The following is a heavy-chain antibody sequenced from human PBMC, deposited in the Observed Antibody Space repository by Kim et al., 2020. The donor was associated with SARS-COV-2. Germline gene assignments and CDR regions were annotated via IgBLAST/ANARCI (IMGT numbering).Heavy chain of an antibody. Sequence: GGSLRLSCAGTGFTFSSYTMNWVRQAPGKGLVWGSSISSWSTNIYYSDSVRGRFSVYRDNEENLLYLKMDSLRAEDTAGYYCGRDGRPWQNGARTYNYYG. CDR3: GRDGRPWQNGARTYNYYG. CDR1: GFTFSSYT. J-gene: IGHJ6*01. CDR2: ISSWSTNI. D-gene: IGHD1-26*01. V-gene: IGHV3-21*01.